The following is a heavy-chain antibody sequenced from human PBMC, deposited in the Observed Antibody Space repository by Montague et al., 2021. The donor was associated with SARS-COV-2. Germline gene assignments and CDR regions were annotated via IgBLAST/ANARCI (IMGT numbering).Heavy chain of an antibody. V-gene: IGHV2-5*02. CDR2: IYWDDDE. D-gene: IGHD6-13*01. CDR1: GFSLSTRGVG. CDR3: AHTKAPAGDRWFDP. J-gene: IGHJ5*02. Sequence: PALVIPTQTLTLTCTFSGFSLSTRGVGVGWIRQPPGKALEWLALIYWDDDERYSPSLESRLTISKDNSKHQVVLTMTKMAPVDTATYYCAHTKAPAGDRWFDPWGQGTPVTVSS.